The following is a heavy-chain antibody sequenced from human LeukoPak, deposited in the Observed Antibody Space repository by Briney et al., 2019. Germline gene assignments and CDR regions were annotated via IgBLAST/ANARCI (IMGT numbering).Heavy chain of an antibody. CDR3: ARRRRAHWFDP. CDR2: IYYSGST. J-gene: IGHJ5*02. CDR1: GGSFSGYY. V-gene: IGHV4-59*08. Sequence: SETLSLTCAVYGGSFSGYYWSWIRQPPGKGLEWIGYIYYSGSTNYNPSLKSRVTISVDTSKNQFSLKLSSVTAADTAVYYCARRRRAHWFDPWGQGTLVTVSS.